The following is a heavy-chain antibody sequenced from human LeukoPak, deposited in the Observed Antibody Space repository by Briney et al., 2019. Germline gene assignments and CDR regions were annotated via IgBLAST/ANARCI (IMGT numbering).Heavy chain of an antibody. CDR3: ARVDSSSWYVMDV. V-gene: IGHV4-34*09. Sequence: SETLSLTCAVYGGSFSGYYWSWIRQPPGKGLEWIGEINHSGSTYYNPSLKSRVTISVDTSKNQFSLKLSSVTAADTAVYYCARVDSSSWYVMDVWGQGTTVTVSS. J-gene: IGHJ6*02. CDR2: INHSGST. CDR1: GGSFSGYY. D-gene: IGHD6-13*01.